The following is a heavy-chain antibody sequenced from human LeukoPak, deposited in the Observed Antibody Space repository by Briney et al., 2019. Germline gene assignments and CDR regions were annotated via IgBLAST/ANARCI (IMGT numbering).Heavy chain of an antibody. CDR2: INPNSGGT. CDR3: AREGEYCSSTSCYPNFDY. D-gene: IGHD2-2*01. Sequence: GASVKVSCKASGYTFTGYYMHWVRQAPGQGLEWMGRINPNSGGTNYAQKFQGRVTMTRDTSISTAYMELCRLRSDDTAVYYCAREGEYCSSTSCYPNFDYWGQGTLVTVSS. J-gene: IGHJ4*02. CDR1: GYTFTGYY. V-gene: IGHV1-2*06.